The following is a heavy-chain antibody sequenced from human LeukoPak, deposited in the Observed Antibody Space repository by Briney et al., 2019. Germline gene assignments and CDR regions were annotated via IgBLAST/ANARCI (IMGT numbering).Heavy chain of an antibody. CDR3: ARDRSRPNPFFDS. D-gene: IGHD6-13*01. CDR1: GDSTSNGDYY. J-gene: IGHJ4*02. V-gene: IGHV4-30-4*01. Sequence: SETLSLTCTVSGDSTSNGDYYWSWIRQPPGKGLEWIGCIHYRGSTFYNPSLKSRVTMSVDTSKNQFSLKLSSVTAADTAVYYCARDRSRPNPFFDSWGQGTLVTVSS. CDR2: IHYRGST.